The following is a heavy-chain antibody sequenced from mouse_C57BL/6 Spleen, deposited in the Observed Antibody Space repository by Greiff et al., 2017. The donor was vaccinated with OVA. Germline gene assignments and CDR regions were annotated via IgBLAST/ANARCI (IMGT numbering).Heavy chain of an antibody. CDR2: IRNRANGYTT. V-gene: IGHV7-3*01. CDR3: ARSPVSTVVARDWYFDV. CDR1: GFTFTDYY. Sequence: EVKVEESGGGLVQPGGSLSLSCAASGFTFTDYYMSWVRQPPGQALEWLGFIRNRANGYTTEYSASVKGRFTISRDTSQSILYLHMNVLRAEDTATYSGARSPVSTVVARDWYFDVWGTGTPVTVSS. D-gene: IGHD1-1*01. J-gene: IGHJ1*03.